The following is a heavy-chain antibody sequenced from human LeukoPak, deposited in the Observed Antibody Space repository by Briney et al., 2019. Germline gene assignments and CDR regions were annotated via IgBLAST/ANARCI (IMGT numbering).Heavy chain of an antibody. D-gene: IGHD2-2*01. V-gene: IGHV4-59*12. J-gene: IGHJ4*02. Sequence: SSETLSLTCTVSGGSIGRYHWSWIRQPPGKGLEWIGFIYYNGSTKYNPSLKSRVTISVDTSKDQFSLKLTSVTAADTAVYYCARDIRWASFYYFDYWGQGTLVTVSS. CDR3: ARDIRWASFYYFDY. CDR2: IYYNGST. CDR1: GGSIGRYH.